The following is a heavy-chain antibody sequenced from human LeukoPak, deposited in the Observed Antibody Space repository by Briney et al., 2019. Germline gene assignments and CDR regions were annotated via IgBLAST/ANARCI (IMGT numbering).Heavy chain of an antibody. Sequence: GASVKVSCKASGYTFTGYYMHWVRQAPGQGLEWMGWINPNSGGTKFAQKFQGRVTLTRDTSSSIAYMEVTSLRSDDTAVYYCARDLGYSSAWLRLFDYWGQGTLVTVSS. CDR1: GYTFTGYY. CDR2: INPNSGGT. V-gene: IGHV1-2*02. J-gene: IGHJ4*02. D-gene: IGHD6-19*01. CDR3: ARDLGYSSAWLRLFDY.